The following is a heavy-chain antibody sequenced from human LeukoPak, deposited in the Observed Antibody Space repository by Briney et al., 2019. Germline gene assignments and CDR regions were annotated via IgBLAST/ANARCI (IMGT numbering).Heavy chain of an antibody. CDR2: IYYSGST. J-gene: IGHJ4*02. CDR1: GGSISSSSYY. Sequence: SETLSLTCTVSGGSISSSSYYWGWIRQPPGKGLEWIGSIYYSGSTYYNPSLKSRVTISVDTSKNQFSLKLSSVTAADTAVYYCARSRQGLRYFDWLSLGDYWGQGTLVTVSS. D-gene: IGHD3-9*01. CDR3: ARSRQGLRYFDWLSLGDY. V-gene: IGHV4-39*01.